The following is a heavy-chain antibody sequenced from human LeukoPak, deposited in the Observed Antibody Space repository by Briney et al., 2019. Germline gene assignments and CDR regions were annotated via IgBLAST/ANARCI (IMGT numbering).Heavy chain of an antibody. V-gene: IGHV3-21*01. J-gene: IGHJ4*02. CDR3: ARWSRYSSGWYELDY. CDR1: GFTFSSYS. D-gene: IGHD6-19*01. Sequence: GGSLRLSCAASGFTFSSYSMNWVRQAPGKGLEWVSSISSSSSYIYYADSVKGRFTISRDNSMDTLYLQMNSLRAEDTAVYYCARWSRYSSGWYELDYWGQGILVTVSS. CDR2: ISSSSSYI.